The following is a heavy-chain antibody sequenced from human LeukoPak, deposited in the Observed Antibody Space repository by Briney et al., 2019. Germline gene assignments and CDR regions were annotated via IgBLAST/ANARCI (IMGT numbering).Heavy chain of an antibody. J-gene: IGHJ4*02. Sequence: APVKVSCKASGYTFAGYYMHWVRQAPGQGLEWMGWINPNSGGTNYAQKFQGRVTMTRDTSISTAYMELSRLRSDDTAVYYCARDSDGYSYGYFDYWGQGTLVTVSS. CDR1: GYTFAGYY. CDR3: ARDSDGYSYGYFDY. CDR2: INPNSGGT. D-gene: IGHD5-18*01. V-gene: IGHV1-2*02.